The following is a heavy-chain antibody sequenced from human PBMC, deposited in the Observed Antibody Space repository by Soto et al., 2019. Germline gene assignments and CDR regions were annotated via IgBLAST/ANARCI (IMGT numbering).Heavy chain of an antibody. CDR3: AKDPRSLDWFTISPTFDY. V-gene: IGHV3-23*01. J-gene: IGHJ4*02. CDR1: GFTFSSDV. CDR2: ISGSGDNT. D-gene: IGHD3-9*01. Sequence: EVQLLESGGGLVQPGGSLRVSCAASGFTFSSDVMTWVRQAPGKGLEWVSAISGSGDNTYYADSVKGRFTISRDNSKNTLYLQMNSLRAEDTAVYYCAKDPRSLDWFTISPTFDYWGQGTLVTVSS.